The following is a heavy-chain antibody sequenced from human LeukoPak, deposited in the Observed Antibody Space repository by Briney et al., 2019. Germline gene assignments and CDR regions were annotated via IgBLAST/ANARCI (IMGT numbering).Heavy chain of an antibody. Sequence: GGSLRLSCAASGFTFSSYGMSWVRQAPGKGLEWVSAISGSGGSTYYADSVKGRFTISRDNSKNTLYLQMNSLRAEDTAVYYCAKDEIVVVISAAYMDVWGKGTTVTVSS. CDR3: AKDEIVVVISAAYMDV. D-gene: IGHD3-22*01. J-gene: IGHJ6*03. CDR2: ISGSGGST. CDR1: GFTFSSYG. V-gene: IGHV3-23*01.